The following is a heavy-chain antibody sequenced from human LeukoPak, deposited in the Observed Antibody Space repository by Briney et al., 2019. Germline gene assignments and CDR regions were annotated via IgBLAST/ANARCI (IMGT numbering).Heavy chain of an antibody. CDR2: IYPGDSET. CDR3: VRVSRTGWKPFDY. Sequence: GESLKISCKGSGYSFANYWIAWVRQMPGKGLQCMGMIYPGDSETIYSPSFQGQVTISADKSITTAYLQWSSLKASDSAIIYCVRVSRTGWKPFDYWARGTLVTVSS. J-gene: IGHJ4*02. CDR1: GYSFANYW. V-gene: IGHV5-51*01. D-gene: IGHD6-19*01.